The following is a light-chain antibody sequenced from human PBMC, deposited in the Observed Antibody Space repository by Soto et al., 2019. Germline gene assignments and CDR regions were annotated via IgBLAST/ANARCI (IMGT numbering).Light chain of an antibody. Sequence: QSALTQPRSVSGSPGQSVTISCTGTSSDVGGYNYVSWYQQHPGKAPKLMIYDVSKRPSGVPDRFSGPKSGNTASLTISGLQAEDEADYYCCSYAGSYTLKVFGGGTKLTVL. V-gene: IGLV2-11*01. CDR3: CSYAGSYTLKV. J-gene: IGLJ2*01. CDR2: DVS. CDR1: SSDVGGYNY.